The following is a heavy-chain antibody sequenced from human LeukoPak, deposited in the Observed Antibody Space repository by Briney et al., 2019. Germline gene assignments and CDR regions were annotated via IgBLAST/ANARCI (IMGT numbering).Heavy chain of an antibody. Sequence: GASVKVSCKVSGYTLTELSMHWVRQAPGKGLEWMGGFDPEDGETIYAQKFQGRVTMTEDTSTDTAYMELSSLRSEDTAVYYCATDARTTYYDSSGYSFQHWGQGTLVTVSS. J-gene: IGHJ1*01. CDR3: ATDARTTYYDSSGYSFQH. CDR1: GYTLTELS. CDR2: FDPEDGET. D-gene: IGHD3-22*01. V-gene: IGHV1-24*01.